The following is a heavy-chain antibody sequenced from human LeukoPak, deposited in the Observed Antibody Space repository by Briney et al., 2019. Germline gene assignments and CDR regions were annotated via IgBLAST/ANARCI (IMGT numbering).Heavy chain of an antibody. CDR3: ARVTMIVVVNWFDP. CDR1: GGSFSGYY. Sequence: SETLSLTCAVYGGSFSGYYWSWIRQPPGKGLEWIGEINHSGSTNYNPSLKSRVTISVDTSKNQFSLKLSTVTAADTAVYYCARVTMIVVVNWFDPWGQGTLVTVSS. J-gene: IGHJ5*02. CDR2: INHSGST. V-gene: IGHV4-34*01. D-gene: IGHD3-22*01.